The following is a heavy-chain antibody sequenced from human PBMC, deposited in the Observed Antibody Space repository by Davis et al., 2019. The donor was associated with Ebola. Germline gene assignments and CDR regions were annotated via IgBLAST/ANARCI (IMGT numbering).Heavy chain of an antibody. CDR2: IDPSDSYT. V-gene: IGHV5-10-1*01. CDR1: GFTFTNYW. Sequence: GESLKISCKDFGFTFTNYWIAWVRQTPGKGLEWMRRIDPSDSYTNYTPSFQGHFTISADKSISTAYLQWSSLKASDTAMYYCARHREYGMNCSSTSCYTAYYYYGMDVWGQGTTVTVSS. D-gene: IGHD2-2*02. J-gene: IGHJ6*02. CDR3: ARHREYGMNCSSTSCYTAYYYYGMDV.